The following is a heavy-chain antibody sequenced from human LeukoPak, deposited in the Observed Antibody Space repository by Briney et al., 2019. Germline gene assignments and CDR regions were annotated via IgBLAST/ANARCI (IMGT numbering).Heavy chain of an antibody. CDR2: ISSSSSYT. Sequence: GGSLRLSCAASGFTFCDYYMSWIRQAPGKGLEWVSYISSSSSYTDYADSVKGRFTISRDNAKNSLYLQMNSLRAEDTAVYYCARSVYYLDYGGQGPRVTVSS. J-gene: IGHJ4*02. CDR3: ARSVYYLDY. D-gene: IGHD5/OR15-5a*01. V-gene: IGHV3-11*06. CDR1: GFTFCDYY.